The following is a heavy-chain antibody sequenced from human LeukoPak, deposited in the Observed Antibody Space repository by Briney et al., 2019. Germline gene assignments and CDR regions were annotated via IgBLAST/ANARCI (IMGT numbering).Heavy chain of an antibody. J-gene: IGHJ5*02. CDR2: IYYSGST. V-gene: IGHV4-39*01. D-gene: IGHD1-26*01. CDR3: ARSTIVGASRYWFDP. CDR1: GGSIRSSSYY. Sequence: SETLSLTCTVSGGSIRSSSYYWGWIRQPPGKGLEWIGSIYYSGSTYYNPCLKSRVTISVDTSKNQFSLKLSSVTAADTAVYYCARSTIVGASRYWFDPWGQGTLVTVSS.